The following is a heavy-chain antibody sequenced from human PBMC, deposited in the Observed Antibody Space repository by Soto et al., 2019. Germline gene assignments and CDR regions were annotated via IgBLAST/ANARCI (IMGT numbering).Heavy chain of an antibody. CDR3: AGVGSGWYFDL. CDR1: GFTFSSYA. V-gene: IGHV3-30-3*01. D-gene: IGHD1-1*01. J-gene: IGHJ2*01. Sequence: QVQLVESGGGVVQPGRSLRLSCAASGFTFSSYAMHWVRQAPGKGLEWVAVISYDGSNKYYADSVKGRFTISRDNSKNTLYLQMNSLRAEDTAVYYCAGVGSGWYFDLWGRGTLVTVSS. CDR2: ISYDGSNK.